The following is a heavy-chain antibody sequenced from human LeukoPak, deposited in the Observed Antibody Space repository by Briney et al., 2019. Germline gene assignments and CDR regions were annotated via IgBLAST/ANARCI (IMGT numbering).Heavy chain of an antibody. CDR1: GFTVSSNY. CDR2: IYSSGST. CDR3: ARDYSHYYGSGSGFYYGMDV. J-gene: IGHJ6*02. Sequence: GGSLRLSCAASGFTVSSNYMSWVRQAPGKGLEWVSVIYSSGSTYYADSVKGRFTISRDNSKNTLYLQMNSLRAEDTAVYYCARDYSHYYGSGSGFYYGMDVWGQGTTVTVSS. V-gene: IGHV3-66*01. D-gene: IGHD3-10*01.